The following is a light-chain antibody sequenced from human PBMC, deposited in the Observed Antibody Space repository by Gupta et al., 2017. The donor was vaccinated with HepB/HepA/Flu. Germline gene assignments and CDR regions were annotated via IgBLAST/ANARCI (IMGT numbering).Light chain of an antibody. CDR1: QSVRTNH. J-gene: IGKJ2*01. Sequence: EVVLTQSLGTLSLSPGETATLSCRASQSVRTNHLSWYQHKPGQTPRLLIFGASNRATGIPERFSGSGSGTDFTLTITRLEPEDFAVYYCQQFGVLPRNFGQGTK. CDR3: QQFGVLPRN. V-gene: IGKV3-20*01. CDR2: GAS.